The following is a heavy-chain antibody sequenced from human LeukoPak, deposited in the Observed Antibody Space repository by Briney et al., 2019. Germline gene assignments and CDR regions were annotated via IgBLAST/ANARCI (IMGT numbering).Heavy chain of an antibody. Sequence: NPSQTLSLTCTVSGGSINSGSYSWSWIRQPAGKGLEWIGRIYPSGNTNYNPSLKSRVTISVDKSKNQFSLKLSSVTAADTAVYYCARSPGAGYGSGSYFDYWGQGTLVTVSS. J-gene: IGHJ4*02. CDR1: GGSINSGSYS. CDR2: IYPSGNT. D-gene: IGHD3-10*01. V-gene: IGHV4-61*02. CDR3: ARSPGAGYGSGSYFDY.